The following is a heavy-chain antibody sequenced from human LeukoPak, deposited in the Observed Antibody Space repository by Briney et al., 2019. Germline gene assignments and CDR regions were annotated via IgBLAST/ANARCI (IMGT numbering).Heavy chain of an antibody. CDR2: ISYDGSNK. J-gene: IGHJ6*01. CDR3: ARSYYDSSGYSYYYYYGMDV. CDR1: GFTFSSYA. D-gene: IGHD3-22*01. Sequence: PGRSLRLSCAASGFTFSSYAMHWVRQAPGKGLEWVAVISYDGSNKYYADSVKGRFTISRDNSKNTLYLQMNSLRAEDTAVYYCARSYYDSSGYSYYYYYGMDVWGQGTTVTVSS. V-gene: IGHV3-30*04.